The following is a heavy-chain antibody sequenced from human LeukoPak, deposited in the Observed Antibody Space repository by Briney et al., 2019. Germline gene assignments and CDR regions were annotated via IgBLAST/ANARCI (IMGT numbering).Heavy chain of an antibody. CDR1: GFTFSSYS. V-gene: IGHV3-21*01. D-gene: IGHD4-23*01. CDR2: ITSNNYI. CDR3: ARTVGMEYYYYYMDV. Sequence: GGSLRLSCAASGFTFSSYSMNWVRQAPGKGLEWVSSITSNNYIYYADSVKGRFTISRDNAKNSLYLQMNSLRAEDTAVYYCARTVGMEYYYYYMDVWGKGTTVTVSS. J-gene: IGHJ6*03.